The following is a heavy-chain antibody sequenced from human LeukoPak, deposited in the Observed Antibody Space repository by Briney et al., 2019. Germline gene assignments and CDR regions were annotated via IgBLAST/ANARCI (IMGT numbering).Heavy chain of an antibody. D-gene: IGHD5-18*01. CDR1: GGTFSSYA. J-gene: IGHJ4*02. Sequence: GASVKVSCKASGGTFSSYAISWVRQAPGQGLEWMGRIIPIFGTANYAQKFQGRVTITTDESTSTAYMELSSLRSEDTAVYYCARDGYSYGNTFDYWGQGTLVTVSS. CDR3: ARDGYSYGNTFDY. CDR2: IIPIFGTA. V-gene: IGHV1-69*05.